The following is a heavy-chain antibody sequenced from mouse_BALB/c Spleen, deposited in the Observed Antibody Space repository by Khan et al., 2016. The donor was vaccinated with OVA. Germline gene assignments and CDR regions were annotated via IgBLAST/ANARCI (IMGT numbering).Heavy chain of an antibody. CDR1: GYSITSGYG. CDR3: ARTARIKY. CDR2: ISYSGST. Sequence: EVQLQESGPGLVKPSQSLSLTCPVTGYSITSGYGWNWIRPPPGNKLEWMGYISYSGSTNYTPSLKSRITITRDTSKNQFFLQLNSVTTENTAKYSCARTARIKYWGQGTTLTVSS. D-gene: IGHD1-2*01. J-gene: IGHJ2*01. V-gene: IGHV3-2*02.